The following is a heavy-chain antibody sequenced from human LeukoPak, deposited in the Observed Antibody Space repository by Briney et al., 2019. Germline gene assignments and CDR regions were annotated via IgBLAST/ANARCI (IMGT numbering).Heavy chain of an antibody. V-gene: IGHV1-69*13. D-gene: IGHD3-3*01. CDR2: IISIFGTA. CDR1: GGTFSSYA. Sequence: ASVTVSCKASGGTFSSYAISWVRQAPGQGLEWMGGIISIFGTANYAQKFQGRVTITADESTSTAYMELSSLRSEDTAVYYCASGIFGVVTGYYYYYGMDVWGQGTTVTVSS. CDR3: ASGIFGVVTGYYYYYGMDV. J-gene: IGHJ6*02.